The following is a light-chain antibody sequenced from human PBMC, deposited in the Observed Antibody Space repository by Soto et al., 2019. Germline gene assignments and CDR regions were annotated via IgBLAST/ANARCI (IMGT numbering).Light chain of an antibody. CDR2: DAS. Sequence: EIVLTQSPATLSLSPGERATLSCRASQSVSSYLAWYQQKPGQGPRLLIYDASNRATGVSARFSGSGSGTDFTLTISSLESEDFAVYYCHQRSSWPRGTFGQGTKVEIK. J-gene: IGKJ1*01. CDR3: HQRSSWPRGT. CDR1: QSVSSY. V-gene: IGKV3-11*01.